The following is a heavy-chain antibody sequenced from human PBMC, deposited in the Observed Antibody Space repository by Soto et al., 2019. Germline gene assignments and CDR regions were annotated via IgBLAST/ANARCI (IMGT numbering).Heavy chain of an antibody. J-gene: IGHJ6*02. CDR2: TYYRSKWYN. CDR1: GDSVSSNSAA. D-gene: IGHD3-10*01. Sequence: SQTLSLTCAISGDSVSSNSAAWNWIRQSPSRGLEWLGRTYYRSKWYNDYAVSVKSRITINPDTSKNQFSLQLNSVTPEDTAVYYCARVISGVPTITTVRGVMSYYYYGMDVWGQGTTVTVSS. CDR3: ARVISGVPTITTVRGVMSYYYYGMDV. V-gene: IGHV6-1*01.